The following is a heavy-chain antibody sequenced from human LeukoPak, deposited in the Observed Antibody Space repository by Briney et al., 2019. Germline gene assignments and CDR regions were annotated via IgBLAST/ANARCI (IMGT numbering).Heavy chain of an antibody. D-gene: IGHD2-2*01. CDR1: GGSISSGSYY. CDR3: ARDRSVVVPENWFDP. Sequence: SETLSLTCTVSGGSISSGSYYWSWIRQPAGKGLEWIGRIYTSGSTNYNPSLKSRVTISVDTSKNQFSLKLSSVTAADTAVYYCARDRSVVVPENWFDPWGQGTLVTVSS. J-gene: IGHJ5*02. V-gene: IGHV4-61*02. CDR2: IYTSGST.